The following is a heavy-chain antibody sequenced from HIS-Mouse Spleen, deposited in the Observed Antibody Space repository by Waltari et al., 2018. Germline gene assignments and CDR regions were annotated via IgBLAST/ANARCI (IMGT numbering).Heavy chain of an antibody. CDR1: GCSISSSSYY. CDR3: AREIPYSSSWYDWYFDL. Sequence: QLQLQESGPGLVKPSETLSLTCPVSGCSISSSSYYWGWTRQPPGKGLEWIGSIYYSGSTYYNPSLKSRVTISVDTSKNQFSLKLSSVTAADTAVYYCAREIPYSSSWYDWYFDLWGRGTLVTVSS. D-gene: IGHD6-13*01. V-gene: IGHV4-39*07. CDR2: IYYSGST. J-gene: IGHJ2*01.